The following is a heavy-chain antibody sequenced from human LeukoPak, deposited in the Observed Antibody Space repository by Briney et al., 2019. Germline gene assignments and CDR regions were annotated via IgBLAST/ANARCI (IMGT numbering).Heavy chain of an antibody. J-gene: IGHJ4*02. V-gene: IGHV1-69*05. CDR2: TIPIFASA. CDR3: ARDPGYCSDISCYLLGD. CDR1: GGTFNSYA. D-gene: IGHD2-2*01. Sequence: SVKVSCKVSGGTFNSYAISWVRQAPGQGLEWMGGTIPIFASANYAQKFQGRVTITTDESTTTAYMELSSLRSEDTAVYYCARDPGYCSDISCYLLGDWGQGTLVTVSS.